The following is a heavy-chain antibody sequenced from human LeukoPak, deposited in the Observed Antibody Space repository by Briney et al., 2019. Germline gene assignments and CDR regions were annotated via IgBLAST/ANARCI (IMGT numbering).Heavy chain of an antibody. Sequence: GSLRLSCAASGFTFSSYWMSWVRQAPGKGLKWVSSISSSSSYIYYADSVKGRFTISRDNAKNSLYLQMNSLRAEDTAVYYCARGRQNFDYWGQGTLVTVSS. V-gene: IGHV3-21*01. CDR2: ISSSSSYI. J-gene: IGHJ4*02. CDR1: GFTFSSYW. CDR3: ARGRQNFDY.